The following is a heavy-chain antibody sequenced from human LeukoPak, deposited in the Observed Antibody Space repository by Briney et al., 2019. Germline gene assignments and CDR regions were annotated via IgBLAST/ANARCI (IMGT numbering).Heavy chain of an antibody. V-gene: IGHV1-69*13. CDR1: GGTFSSYA. CDR3: ASIIHYCSGGSCSSDY. CDR2: LLPIFGTA. Sequence: SAKVSCKASGGTFSSYAISWVRQAPGQGLEWIGGLLPIFGTANYAQEFQGRVTITADESTRTAYMELSSLRSEGTAVYYCASIIHYCSGGSCSSDYWGQGTLVTVSS. J-gene: IGHJ4*02. D-gene: IGHD2-15*01.